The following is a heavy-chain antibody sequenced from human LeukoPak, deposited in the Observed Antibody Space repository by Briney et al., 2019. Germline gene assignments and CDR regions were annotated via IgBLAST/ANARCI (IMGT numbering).Heavy chain of an antibody. CDR3: ARVLSVSYCDS. Sequence: GGSLRLSCAASGFIFSINAMSWVRQAPGKGLEWVSAISSSGAKTYYADSVKGRFTISRDNSKNTLYLQMNSLRGDDTAVYYCARVLSVSYCDSWGQGTLVTVSS. D-gene: IGHD2/OR15-2a*01. J-gene: IGHJ4*02. CDR1: GFIFSINA. CDR2: ISSSGAKT. V-gene: IGHV3-23*01.